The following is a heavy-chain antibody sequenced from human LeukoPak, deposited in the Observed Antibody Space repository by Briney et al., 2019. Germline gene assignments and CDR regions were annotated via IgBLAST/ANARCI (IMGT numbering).Heavy chain of an antibody. V-gene: IGHV3-15*01. Sequence: GGSLRLSCAASGFTFSNAGMSWVRQAPGKGLEWVGRITSKTDGGTTDYAAPVKGRFTISRDDSKNTMYLQRNSLKTEDTAVYYCTTTIVRESLNYCYYYGRDVWGKGTTVTVSS. CDR3: TTTIVRESLNYCYYYGRDV. J-gene: IGHJ6*04. CDR2: ITSKTDGGTT. CDR1: GFTFSNAG. D-gene: IGHD3-10*01.